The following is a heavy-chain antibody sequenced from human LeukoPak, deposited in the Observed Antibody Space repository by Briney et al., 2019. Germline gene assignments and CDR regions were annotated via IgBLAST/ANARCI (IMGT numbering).Heavy chain of an antibody. D-gene: IGHD3-22*01. V-gene: IGHV1-8*01. J-gene: IGHJ6*02. CDR2: MNPNSGNT. CDR1: GYTFTIYD. Sequence: ASVTVSCKASGYTFTIYDINWVRQAPGQGLEWMGWMNPNSGNTGYAQKFQGRVTMTRNTSISTAYMELSSLRSEDTAVYYCARGPYYYDSSGYYCRYGMDVWGQGTTVTVSS. CDR3: ARGPYYYDSSGYYCRYGMDV.